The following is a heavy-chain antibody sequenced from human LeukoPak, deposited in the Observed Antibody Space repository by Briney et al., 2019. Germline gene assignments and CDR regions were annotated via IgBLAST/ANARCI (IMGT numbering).Heavy chain of an antibody. D-gene: IGHD5-24*01. J-gene: IGHJ4*02. CDR2: IYPGGSET. CDR3: ARASRDGYNQNFDH. V-gene: IGHV5-51*01. Sequence: WIRPPPGRGLEWMGIIYPGGSETRYDPSFQGQVTISADSSTSTAYLQWSSLRASDPAMYYCARASRDGYNQNFDHWGQGTLVTVSS.